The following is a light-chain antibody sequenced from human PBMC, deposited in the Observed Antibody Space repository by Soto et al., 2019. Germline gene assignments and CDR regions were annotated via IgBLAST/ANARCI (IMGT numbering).Light chain of an antibody. V-gene: IGLV1-40*01. J-gene: IGLJ3*02. CDR3: QSYDSSLSPWV. Sequence: QSVLTQPPSVSGAPGQRVTIYCTGSSSNIGAGYDVHWYQQLPGTAPKLLIYGTSNRPSGVPDRFSGSKSGTSASLAITGLQAEDEADYYCQSYDSSLSPWVFGGGTKLTVL. CDR1: SSNIGAGYD. CDR2: GTS.